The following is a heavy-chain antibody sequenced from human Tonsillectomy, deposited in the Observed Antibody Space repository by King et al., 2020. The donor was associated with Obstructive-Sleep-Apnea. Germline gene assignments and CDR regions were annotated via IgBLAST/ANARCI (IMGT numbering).Heavy chain of an antibody. CDR2: ISGYNGNT. CDR1: GYTFTSYG. V-gene: IGHV1-18*04. J-gene: IGHJ4*02. Sequence: VQLVQSGAEVKKPGASVKVSCKASGYTFTSYGISWVRQAPGQGLEWMGWISGYNGNTKFAQKLQGRVTMTTDTSTSTAYMELRSLRSDDTAVYYCARDEFKLEPNAKYYYGSSGYHNAYWGQGTLVTVSS. CDR3: ARDEFKLEPNAKYYYGSSGYHNAY. D-gene: IGHD3-22*01.